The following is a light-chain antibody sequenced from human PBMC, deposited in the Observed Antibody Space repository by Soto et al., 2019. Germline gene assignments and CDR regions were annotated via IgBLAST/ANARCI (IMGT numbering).Light chain of an antibody. J-gene: IGKJ5*01. V-gene: IGKV1-5*03. Sequence: DIQMTQSPSTLSASLGDRVTITCRASQSISSWLAWYQQKPGKAPKLLIYKASSLESGVPSRFSGSGSGTEFTLTISSLQPDDFAVYYCQQYKNWPPITFGQGTRLEIK. CDR2: KAS. CDR3: QQYKNWPPIT. CDR1: QSISSW.